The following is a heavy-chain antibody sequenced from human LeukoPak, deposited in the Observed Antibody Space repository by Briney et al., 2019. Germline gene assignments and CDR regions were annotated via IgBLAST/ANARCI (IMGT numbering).Heavy chain of an antibody. J-gene: IGHJ6*02. Sequence: GGSLRLSCAASGFTFSSYAMSWVREAPGEGMEWVSAISGSGGSTYYADSVKGRFTITRENSKNTLYLKMNSLRAEDTAVYYCATNSGGSYGYYYYGMDVWGQGTTVTVSS. CDR2: ISGSGGST. V-gene: IGHV3-23*01. CDR1: GFTFSSYA. CDR3: ATNSGGSYGYYYYGMDV. D-gene: IGHD1-26*01.